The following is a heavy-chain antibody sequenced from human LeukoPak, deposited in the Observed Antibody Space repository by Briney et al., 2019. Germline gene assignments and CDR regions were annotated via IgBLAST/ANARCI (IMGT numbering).Heavy chain of an antibody. J-gene: IGHJ4*02. CDR1: GFTFSSYA. CDR2: ISYDGSNK. V-gene: IGHV3-30*04. D-gene: IGHD3-10*01. Sequence: GGSLRLSCAASGFTFSSYAMHWVRQAPGKGLEWVAVISYDGSNKYYADSVKGRFTISRDNSKNTLYLQMNSLRAEDTAVYYCAKDRSYYGSGRGYFDYWGQGTLVTVSS. CDR3: AKDRSYYGSGRGYFDY.